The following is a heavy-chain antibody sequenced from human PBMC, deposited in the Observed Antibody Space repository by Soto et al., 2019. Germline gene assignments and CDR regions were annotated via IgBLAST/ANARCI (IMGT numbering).Heavy chain of an antibody. D-gene: IGHD3-22*01. CDR1: GYSFTSYW. Sequence: PGESLKISCKGSGYSFTSYWIGWVRQMPGKGLEWMGIIYPGDSDTRYSPSFQGQVTISADKSISTAYLQWSSLKASDTAIYYCASGVSSGYYDGGYYYGMDVWGQGTTVTVSS. CDR2: IYPGDSDT. V-gene: IGHV5-51*01. CDR3: ASGVSSGYYDGGYYYGMDV. J-gene: IGHJ6*02.